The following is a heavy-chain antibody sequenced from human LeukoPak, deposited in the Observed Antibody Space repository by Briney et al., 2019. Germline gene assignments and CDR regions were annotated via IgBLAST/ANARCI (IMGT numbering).Heavy chain of an antibody. CDR1: GFSFADYT. Sequence: GGSLRLSCAASGFSFADYTMHWVRQAPGKGLEWVSSISFSGSYIYYADSVKGRFTISRDNAKNSVYLQMNSLRDDDTAVYYCARGTGTGWRFDFWGQGTLVTVSS. J-gene: IGHJ4*02. D-gene: IGHD3/OR15-3a*01. V-gene: IGHV3-21*01. CDR2: ISFSGSYI. CDR3: ARGTGTGWRFDF.